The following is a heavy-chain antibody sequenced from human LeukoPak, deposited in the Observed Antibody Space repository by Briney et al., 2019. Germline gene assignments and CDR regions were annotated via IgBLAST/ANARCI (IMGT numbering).Heavy chain of an antibody. D-gene: IGHD3-22*01. CDR3: ARSMFGDSTGYNDAFDM. CDR2: IWYDGSKK. V-gene: IGHV3-33*01. Sequence: PGTSLRLSCAVSGFTFSHHGMHWGRQAPGKGLEWVAVIWYDGSKKYYADSVRGRFTISRDDSKNMLFLQTNSLRAEDTALYYCARSMFGDSTGYNDAFDMWGQGTMVTVSS. J-gene: IGHJ3*02. CDR1: GFTFSHHG.